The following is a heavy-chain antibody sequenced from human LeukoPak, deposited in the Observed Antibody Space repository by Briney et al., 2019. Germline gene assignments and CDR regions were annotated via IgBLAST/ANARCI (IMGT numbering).Heavy chain of an antibody. CDR2: IKQDGNEK. D-gene: IGHD1-26*01. Sequence: GGSLRLSCAASGFRFNTYWMSWVRQAPGKGLEWVANIKQDGNEKYYADSVKGRFTISRDNGKNSLYLQMNSLRAEDTAVYYCARDTRERWAYYYYMDVWGKGTTVTISS. J-gene: IGHJ6*03. CDR1: GFRFNTYW. V-gene: IGHV3-7*03. CDR3: ARDTRERWAYYYYMDV.